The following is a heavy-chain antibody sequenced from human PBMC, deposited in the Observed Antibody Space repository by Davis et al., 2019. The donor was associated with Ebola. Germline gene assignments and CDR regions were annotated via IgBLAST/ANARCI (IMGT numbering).Heavy chain of an antibody. D-gene: IGHD2-21*01. CDR3: ARAYCGGDCPYWYFDL. Sequence: PSETLSLTCAVYGGSFSGYYWSWIRQPPGKGLEWIGEINHSGSTNYNPSLKSRVTISVDTSKNQFSLKLSSVTAADTAVYYCARAYCGGDCPYWYFDLWGRGTLVTVSS. J-gene: IGHJ2*01. CDR1: GGSFSGYY. V-gene: IGHV4-34*01. CDR2: INHSGST.